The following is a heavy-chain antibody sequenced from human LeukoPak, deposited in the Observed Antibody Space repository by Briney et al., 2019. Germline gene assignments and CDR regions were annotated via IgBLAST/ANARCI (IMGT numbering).Heavy chain of an antibody. J-gene: IGHJ4*02. D-gene: IGHD3-22*01. V-gene: IGHV1-69*05. CDR2: IIPIFGTA. CDR3: ARDRSYYDSGVYYSFDY. Sequence: GASVKGSCKASGGTFSSYVISWVRQAPGQGLEWMGGIIPIFGTANYAQKFQGRVTITTDESTSTAYMELSSLRSEDTAVYYCARDRSYYDSGVYYSFDYWGQGTLVTVSS. CDR1: GGTFSSYV.